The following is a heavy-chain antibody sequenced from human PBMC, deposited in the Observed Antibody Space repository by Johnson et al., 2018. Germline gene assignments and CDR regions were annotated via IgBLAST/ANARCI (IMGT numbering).Heavy chain of an antibody. D-gene: IGHD3-16*01. J-gene: IGHJ3*02. Sequence: VQLVESGGGLVKPGGSLRLSCAASGFTFSSYSMNWVRQAPGKGLEWVSSISSSSSYIYYADSVRGRFTISRDNAKNSLCLHMNSLRGEDTAVYYCARDVLGGAWGAAFDIWGQGTMVTVSS. CDR2: ISSSSSYI. CDR1: GFTFSSYS. V-gene: IGHV3-21*01. CDR3: ARDVLGGAWGAAFDI.